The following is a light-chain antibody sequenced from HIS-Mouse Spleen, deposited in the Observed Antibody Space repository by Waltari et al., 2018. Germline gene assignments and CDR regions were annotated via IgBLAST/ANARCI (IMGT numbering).Light chain of an antibody. CDR3: AAWDDSLSGPV. V-gene: IGLV1-47*01. CDR1: SSNIGSNY. Sequence: QSVLTQPPSASGTPGQRVTISCSGSSSNIGSNYVYWYQQLPGTAPKLLIYRNNQRPSGGPDRFSGSKSGTSASLAISGLRSEDEAGYYWAAWDDSLSGPVFGGGTKLTVL. J-gene: IGLJ3*02. CDR2: RNN.